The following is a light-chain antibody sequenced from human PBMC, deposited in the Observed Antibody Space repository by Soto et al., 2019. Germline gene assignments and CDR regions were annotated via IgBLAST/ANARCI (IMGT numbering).Light chain of an antibody. CDR2: DVS. V-gene: IGLV2-14*04. CDR3: CSYTTSNTRQIV. CDR1: SSDVGGYNY. J-gene: IGLJ1*01. Sequence: GCRSPWAAHHNIKKEKSSDVGGYNYVSWYQQQPGKAPKFMIYDVSNRPSGVSNRFSGSKSGNTASLTISGLQAEDEADYYCCSYTTSNTRQIVFGTGTKVTVL.